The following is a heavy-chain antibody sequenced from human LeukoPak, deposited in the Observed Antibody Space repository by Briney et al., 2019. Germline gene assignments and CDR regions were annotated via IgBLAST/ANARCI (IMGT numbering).Heavy chain of an antibody. J-gene: IGHJ4*02. CDR1: GFAFSKYA. D-gene: IGHD3-9*01. CDR3: AKGTTYYDILTGYGYPYYFDY. CDR2: ISGSGGSK. Sequence: PGGSLRLSCAASGFAFSKYAMSWVRQAPGKGLEWVSAISGSGGSKYYADSVKGRFTISRDNSKNTLYEQMNSLRAEDTATYYCAKGTTYYDILTGYGYPYYFDYWGQGTLVTVSS. V-gene: IGHV3-23*01.